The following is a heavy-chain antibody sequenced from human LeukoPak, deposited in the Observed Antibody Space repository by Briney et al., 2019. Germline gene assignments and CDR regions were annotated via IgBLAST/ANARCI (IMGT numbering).Heavy chain of an antibody. J-gene: IGHJ4*02. Sequence: SETLSLICSVSGVSISSYYWSWLRQPPGKGLEWIGYIYYSVSINYNPSLKSRVTISVDTSKNQFSLKLSSVTAADTAVYYCARDSFSYFDYWGQGTLVTVSS. V-gene: IGHV4-59*01. CDR3: ARDSFSYFDY. D-gene: IGHD3-16*01. CDR1: GVSISSYY. CDR2: IYYSVSI.